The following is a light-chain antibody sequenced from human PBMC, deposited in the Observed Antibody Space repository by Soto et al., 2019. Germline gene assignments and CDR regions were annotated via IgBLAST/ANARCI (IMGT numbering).Light chain of an antibody. J-gene: IGKJ4*01. CDR2: DAS. CDR1: QTVSSTY. V-gene: IGKV3D-20*02. Sequence: EIVLTQSPGTLSLSPGERATLSCRTSQTVSSTYFAWYQQRPGQAPRLLFSDASTRATGIPDRFSCSGSGRDFTLTINSLQPEDFATYYCQQSSSAPRSFGGGTRVEIK. CDR3: QQSSSAPRS.